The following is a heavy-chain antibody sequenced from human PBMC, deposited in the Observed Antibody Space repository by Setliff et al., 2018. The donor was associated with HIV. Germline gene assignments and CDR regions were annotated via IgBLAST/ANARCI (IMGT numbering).Heavy chain of an antibody. CDR1: GYTFTSYG. CDR3: ARRGHEVYGYYYYYYYMDV. Sequence: RASVKVSCKASGYTFTSYGISWVRQAPGQGLEWMGWISAYNGDTNYAQKLQGRVTMTTDTSTSTAYMELRSLRSDDTAVYYCARRGHEVYGYYYYYYYMDVWGKGTTVTVSS. V-gene: IGHV1-18*01. D-gene: IGHD2-8*01. CDR2: ISAYNGDT. J-gene: IGHJ6*03.